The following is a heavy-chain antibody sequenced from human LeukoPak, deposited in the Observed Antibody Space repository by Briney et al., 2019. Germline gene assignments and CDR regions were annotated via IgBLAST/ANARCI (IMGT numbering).Heavy chain of an antibody. J-gene: IGHJ4*02. CDR2: ISAYNGNT. V-gene: IGHV1-18*01. D-gene: IGHD2-15*01. CDR1: GYTFTSYG. CDR3: ARDRCSGGSCYSNY. Sequence: ASVKVSCKASGYTFTSYGISWVRQAPGQGLEWMGWISAYNGNTNYAQKLQGRVTMTTDTSTSTAYMELRSLRSDDTAVYYCARDRCSGGSCYSNYWGQGTLVTVSS.